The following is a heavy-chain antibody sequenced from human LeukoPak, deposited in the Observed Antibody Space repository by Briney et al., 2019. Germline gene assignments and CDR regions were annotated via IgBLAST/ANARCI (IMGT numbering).Heavy chain of an antibody. J-gene: IGHJ5*02. D-gene: IGHD1-26*01. CDR1: GFTFSSYS. V-gene: IGHV3-21*01. CDR3: ARDTVGATWVNWFDP. CDR2: ISSSSSYI. Sequence: PGGSLRLSCAASGFTFSSYSMNWVRQAPGKGLEWVSSISSSSSYIYYADSVKGRFTISRDNAKNSLYLQMNSLRAEDTAVYYCARDTVGATWVNWFDPWGQGTLVTVSS.